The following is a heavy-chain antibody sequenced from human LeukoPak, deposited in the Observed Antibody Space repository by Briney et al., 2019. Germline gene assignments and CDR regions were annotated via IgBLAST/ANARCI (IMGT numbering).Heavy chain of an antibody. CDR3: ARTTVVVVPAAIFNWFDP. V-gene: IGHV1-69*06. CDR2: IIPIFGAA. D-gene: IGHD2-2*02. Sequence: SVKVSCKASGGTFSSYAISWVRQAPGQGLEWMGGIIPIFGAANYAQKFQGRVTITADKSTSTAYMELSSLRSEDTAVYYCARTTVVVVPAAIFNWFDPWGQGTLVTVSS. J-gene: IGHJ5*02. CDR1: GGTFSSYA.